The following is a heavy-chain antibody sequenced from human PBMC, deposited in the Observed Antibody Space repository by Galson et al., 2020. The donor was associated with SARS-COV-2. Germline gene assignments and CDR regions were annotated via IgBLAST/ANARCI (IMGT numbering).Heavy chain of an antibody. CDR3: AREGSTYYDFWSGYPPPDY. D-gene: IGHD3-3*01. V-gene: IGHV4-38-2*02. CDR1: GYSISSGYY. J-gene: IGHJ4*02. Sequence: SETLSLTCAVSGYSISSGYYWGWIRQPPGKGLEWIGSIYHSGSTYYNPSLKSRVTISVDTFKNQFSLKLSSVTAADTAVYYCAREGSTYYDFWSGYPPPDYWGQGTLVTVSS. CDR2: IYHSGST.